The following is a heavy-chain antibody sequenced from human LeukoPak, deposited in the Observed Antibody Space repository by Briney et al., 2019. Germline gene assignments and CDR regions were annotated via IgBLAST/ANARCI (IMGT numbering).Heavy chain of an antibody. J-gene: IGHJ6*02. CDR2: IVVGSGNT. CDR3: AATILTGYYRRVGYYGMDV. V-gene: IGHV1-58*02. Sequence: SVTVSCKASGFTFISSAMQWVRQARGQRLEWIGWIVVGSGNTNYAQKFQERVTITRDMSTSTAYMELSSLRSEDTAVYYCAATILTGYYRRVGYYGMDVWGQGTTVTVSS. CDR1: GFTFISSA. D-gene: IGHD3-9*01.